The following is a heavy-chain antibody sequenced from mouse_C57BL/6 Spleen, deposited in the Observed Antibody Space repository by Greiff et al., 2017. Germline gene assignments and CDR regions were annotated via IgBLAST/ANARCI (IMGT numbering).Heavy chain of an antibody. D-gene: IGHD1-1*01. Sequence: VQLQESGAELVRPGASVTLSCKASGYTFTDYEMHWVKQTPVHGLEWIGAIDPETGGTAYNQKFKGKAILTADKSSSTAYMELRSLTSEDSAVYYCTRGGPITTVVATGAMDYWGQGTSVTVSS. CDR1: GYTFTDYE. CDR2: IDPETGGT. CDR3: TRGGPITTVVATGAMDY. J-gene: IGHJ4*01. V-gene: IGHV1-15*01.